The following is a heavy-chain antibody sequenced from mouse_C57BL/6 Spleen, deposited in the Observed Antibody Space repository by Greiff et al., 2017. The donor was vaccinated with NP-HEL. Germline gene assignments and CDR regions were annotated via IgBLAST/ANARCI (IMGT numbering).Heavy chain of an antibody. Sequence: VQLQQSGPELVKPGASVKMSCKASGYTFTDYNMHWVKQSHGKSLEWIGYINPNNGGTSYNQKFKGKATLTVNKSSSTAYMELRSLTSEDSAVYYCARSDYYYGSSYDYFDYWGQGTTLTVSS. CDR2: INPNNGGT. J-gene: IGHJ2*01. CDR3: ARSDYYYGSSYDYFDY. D-gene: IGHD1-1*01. CDR1: GYTFTDYN. V-gene: IGHV1-22*01.